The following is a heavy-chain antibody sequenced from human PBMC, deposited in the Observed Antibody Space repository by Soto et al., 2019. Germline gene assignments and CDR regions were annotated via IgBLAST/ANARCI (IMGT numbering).Heavy chain of an antibody. J-gene: IGHJ4*02. CDR3: ARESEDLTANFDY. Sequence: GGSLRLSCAASGFTFSDYAIHWVRQTPGKGLEWLAVISFDGSSQYYGDSMKGRFTISRDNAKNSLYLEMNSLGAEDTAVYYCARESEDLTANFDYWGQGTLVTVSS. V-gene: IGHV3-30-3*01. CDR2: ISFDGSSQ. CDR1: GFTFSDYA.